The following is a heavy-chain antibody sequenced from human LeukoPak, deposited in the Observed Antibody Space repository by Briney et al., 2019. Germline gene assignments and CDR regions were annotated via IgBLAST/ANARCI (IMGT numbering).Heavy chain of an antibody. Sequence: GGSLRLSCAASGFTFSSYSMNWVRQAPGKGLEWVSSISSSSSYIYYADSVKGRFTISRDNAKNSLYLQMNSLRAEDTAVYYCARGQQGSSWYYFDCWGQGTLVTVSS. D-gene: IGHD6-13*01. V-gene: IGHV3-21*01. CDR1: GFTFSSYS. CDR3: ARGQQGSSWYYFDC. CDR2: ISSSSSYI. J-gene: IGHJ4*02.